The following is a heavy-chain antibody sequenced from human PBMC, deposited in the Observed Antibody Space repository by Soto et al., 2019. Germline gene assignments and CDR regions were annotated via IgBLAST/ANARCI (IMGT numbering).Heavy chain of an antibody. V-gene: IGHV1-24*01. J-gene: IGHJ4*02. Sequence: ASVKVSCKVSGYTLTELSIHWVRQAPGKGLEWMGGFDPEDGETIYAQKFQGRVTMTEDTSTDTAYMELSSLRSEDTAVYYCATGGYCSGGSCHNYDYWGQGTLVTVSS. CDR3: ATGGYCSGGSCHNYDY. CDR1: GYTLTELS. D-gene: IGHD2-15*01. CDR2: FDPEDGET.